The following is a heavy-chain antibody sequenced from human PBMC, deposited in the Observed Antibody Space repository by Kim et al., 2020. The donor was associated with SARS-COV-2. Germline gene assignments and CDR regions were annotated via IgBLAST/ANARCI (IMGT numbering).Heavy chain of an antibody. CDR1: GGSFSGYY. CDR2: INHSGST. Sequence: SETLSLTCAVYGGSFSGYYWSWIRQPPGKGLEWIGEINHSGSTNYNPSLKSRVTMSVDTSKNQFSLKLSSVTAADTAVYYCARGRVRGVIGVFDYWGQGTLVTVSS. CDR3: ARGRVRGVIGVFDY. J-gene: IGHJ4*02. V-gene: IGHV4-34*01. D-gene: IGHD3-10*01.